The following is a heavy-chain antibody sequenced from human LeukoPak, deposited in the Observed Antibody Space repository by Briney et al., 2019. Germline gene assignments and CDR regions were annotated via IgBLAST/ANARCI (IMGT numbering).Heavy chain of an antibody. CDR3: ARGVKAAVAAAPRPEFFDY. J-gene: IGHJ4*02. D-gene: IGHD6-19*01. Sequence: ASVKVSCKASGYTFTGYYMHWVRQAPGQGLEWMGWINPNSGSTNYAQKFQGRVTMTRDTSISTAYMELSRLRSDDTAVYYCARGVKAAVAAAPRPEFFDYWGQGTLVTVSS. CDR1: GYTFTGYY. V-gene: IGHV1-2*02. CDR2: INPNSGST.